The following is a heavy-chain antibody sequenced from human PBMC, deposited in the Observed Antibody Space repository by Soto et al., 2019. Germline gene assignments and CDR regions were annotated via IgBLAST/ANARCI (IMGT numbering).Heavy chain of an antibody. J-gene: IGHJ6*02. CDR1: GFTFSNFE. V-gene: IGHV3-48*03. CDR2: INTAGTTK. D-gene: IGHD2-2*01. CDR3: ARAECSTPDCLTAYYSYGLDV. Sequence: GGSLRLSCAASGFTFSNFEMHWVRQAPGKGLEWVSYINTAGTTKYYAESVKGRFTISRDNARNSLFPQMNSLSAEDTAVYYCARAECSTPDCLTAYYSYGLDVWGQGTTVTVS.